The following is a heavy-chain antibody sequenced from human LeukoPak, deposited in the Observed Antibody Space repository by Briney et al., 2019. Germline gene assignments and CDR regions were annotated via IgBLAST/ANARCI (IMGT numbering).Heavy chain of an antibody. D-gene: IGHD4-17*01. Sequence: SETLSLTCTVSGGSISGSYWSWIRQPPGKGLEWIAYMYNSGSTNYNPSLKSRVTISIDTSKNQFSLKLSSLTAADTAIYYCARGIVSYGDYGYWGQGILVTVSS. J-gene: IGHJ4*02. CDR1: GGSISGSY. V-gene: IGHV4-59*01. CDR3: ARGIVSYGDYGY. CDR2: MYNSGST.